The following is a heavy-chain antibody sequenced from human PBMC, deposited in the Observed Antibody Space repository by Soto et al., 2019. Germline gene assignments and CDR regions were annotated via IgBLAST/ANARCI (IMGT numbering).Heavy chain of an antibody. D-gene: IGHD3-10*01. V-gene: IGHV3-23*01. CDR3: SRDSYYCTGSPCFDI. Sequence: EVQLLETGGVLVQPGESLRLSCAASGFTLSNYALSWVRQAPVKGLVGVSALTIAGNTYYADSVKGRFTIPRDNAKSTRYLQVNSLRAEDTAVYFCSRDSYYCTGSPCFDIWGQGTLVTVSS. CDR1: GFTLSNYA. J-gene: IGHJ1*01. CDR2: LTIAGNT.